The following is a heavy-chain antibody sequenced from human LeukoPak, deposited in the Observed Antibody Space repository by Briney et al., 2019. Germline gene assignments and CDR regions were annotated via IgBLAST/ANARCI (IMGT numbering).Heavy chain of an antibody. D-gene: IGHD4-17*01. V-gene: IGHV3-23*01. CDR3: AKGMTTGYYFDY. CDR2: MIGSGDT. J-gene: IGHJ4*02. Sequence: GGSLRLSCAASGFTFSTYAMTWVRQAPGKGLEWVSGMIGSGDTYYADSVKGRFTISRDNSKNTLYLQMNSLRAEDTAVYYCAKGMTTGYYFDYWGQGTLVTVSS. CDR1: GFTFSTYA.